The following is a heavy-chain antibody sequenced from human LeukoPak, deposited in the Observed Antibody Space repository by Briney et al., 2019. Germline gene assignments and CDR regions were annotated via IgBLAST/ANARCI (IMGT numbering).Heavy chain of an antibody. CDR2: IRYDGSNK. J-gene: IGHJ4*02. CDR3: AKDTKRWKTYYYASGSYYFDY. D-gene: IGHD3-10*01. V-gene: IGHV3-30*02. Sequence: GGSLRLSCAASGFTFSSYGMHWVRQAPGKGLEWVAFIRYDGSNKYYADSVKGRFTISRDNSKNTLYLQMNSLRAEDTAMYYCAKDTKRWKTYYYASGSYYFDYWGRGTLVTVSS. CDR1: GFTFSSYG.